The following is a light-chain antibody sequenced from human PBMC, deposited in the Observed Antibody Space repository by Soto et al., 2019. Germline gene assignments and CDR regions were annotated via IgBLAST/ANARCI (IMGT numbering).Light chain of an antibody. V-gene: IGKV1-5*01. CDR1: QSISSC. CDR3: QQYDSYSWT. J-gene: IGKJ1*01. CDR2: DAS. Sequence: DIPMTQSPSTLSASVGDRVTITCRASQSISSCLAWYQQKPGKAPKLLIYDASSLESGVPSRFSGSGSGTEFTLTISSLQTDDFASYYCQQYDSYSWTFGQGTKVDIK.